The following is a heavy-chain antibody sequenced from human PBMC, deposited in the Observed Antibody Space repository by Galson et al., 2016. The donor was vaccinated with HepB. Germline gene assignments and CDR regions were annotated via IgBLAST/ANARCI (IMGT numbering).Heavy chain of an antibody. Sequence: SLRLFCAASGFTFDDYAMTWFRQAPGQGLEWVANINQDGGEKYYVDSVKGRFTISRDNAKNSLYLQMNSLRAEDTAVFYCANHRGWGQGTLVTVSS. V-gene: IGHV3-7*03. CDR2: INQDGGEK. CDR3: ANHRG. CDR1: GFTFDDYA. J-gene: IGHJ4*02. D-gene: IGHD1-14*01.